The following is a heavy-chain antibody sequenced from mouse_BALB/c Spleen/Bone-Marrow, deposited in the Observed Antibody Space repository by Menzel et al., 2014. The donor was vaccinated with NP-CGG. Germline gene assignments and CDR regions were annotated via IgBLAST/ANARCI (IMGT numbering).Heavy chain of an antibody. V-gene: IGHV1S81*02. D-gene: IGHD1-1*01. CDR3: ATYYYGSNYGFYWYFDD. CDR1: GYTFTSYW. CDR2: INPSNGRT. Sequence: QVQLQQSGADLVQPGASVKLSCKASGYTFTSYWMHWVKRRPGQGLEWIGEINPSNGRTNYNEKFKSKATLTVDKSSSAASMHLSCLTSKDSTVYYCATYYYGSNYGFYWYFDDWGAGTTVTVSS. J-gene: IGHJ1*01.